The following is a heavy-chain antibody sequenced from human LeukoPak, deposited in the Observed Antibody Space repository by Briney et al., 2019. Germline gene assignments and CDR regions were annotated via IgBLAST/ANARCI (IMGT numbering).Heavy chain of an antibody. J-gene: IGHJ4*02. CDR2: IYYSGST. V-gene: IGHV4-59*12. CDR3: ARNFPGVGCSGGSCYDY. CDR1: GGSISSYY. D-gene: IGHD2-15*01. Sequence: SETLSLTCTVSGGSISSYYWSWIRQPPGKGLEWIGYIYYSGSTNYNPSLKSRVTISVDTSKNQFSLKLSSVTAADTAVYYCARNFPGVGCSGGSCYDYWGQGTLVTVSS.